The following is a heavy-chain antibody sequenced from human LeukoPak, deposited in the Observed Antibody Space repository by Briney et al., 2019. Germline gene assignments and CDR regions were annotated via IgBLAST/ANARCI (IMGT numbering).Heavy chain of an antibody. Sequence: PSETLSLTCAVYGGSFSGYYWSWIRQPPGKGLEWIGEINHSGSTNYNPSPKSRVTISVDTSKNQFSLKLSSVTAADTAVYYCARGGGIAARAHFDYWGQGTLVTVSS. D-gene: IGHD6-6*01. V-gene: IGHV4-34*01. CDR1: GGSFSGYY. J-gene: IGHJ4*02. CDR3: ARGGGIAARAHFDY. CDR2: INHSGST.